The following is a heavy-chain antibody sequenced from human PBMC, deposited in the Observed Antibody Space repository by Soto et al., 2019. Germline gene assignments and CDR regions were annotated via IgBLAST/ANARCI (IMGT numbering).Heavy chain of an antibody. CDR3: AQLWSGYYIPGYYYYGMDV. V-gene: IGHV1-18*01. CDR2: ISAYNGNT. D-gene: IGHD3-3*01. CDR1: GYTFSSYG. Sequence: GASVKVSCKASGYTFSSYGISWVRQAPGKGLEWMGWISAYNGNTNYAQKLQGRVTMTTDTSTSTAYMELRSLRSDDTAVYYCAQLWSGYYIPGYYYYGMDVWGQGTTVTVSS. J-gene: IGHJ6*02.